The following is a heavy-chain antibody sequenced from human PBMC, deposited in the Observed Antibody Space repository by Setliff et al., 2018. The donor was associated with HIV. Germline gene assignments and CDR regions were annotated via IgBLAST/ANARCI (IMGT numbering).Heavy chain of an antibody. V-gene: IGHV1-69*04. CDR3: ARERGYFRITMIVVAAFDI. D-gene: IGHD3-22*01. CDR1: GGTFSSYT. Sequence: SVKVSCKASGGTFSSYTISWVRQAPGQGLEWMGRIIPILGIANYAQKFQGRVTIAADKSTSTAYMELSSLRSEDTAVYYCARERGYFRITMIVVAAFDIWGQGTMVTVS. CDR2: IIPILGIA. J-gene: IGHJ3*02.